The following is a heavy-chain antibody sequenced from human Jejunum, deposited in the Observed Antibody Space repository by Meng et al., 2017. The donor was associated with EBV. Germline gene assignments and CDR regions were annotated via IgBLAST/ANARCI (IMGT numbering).Heavy chain of an antibody. CDR2: INHGDRT. D-gene: IGHD5-12*01. V-gene: IGHV4-34*01. Sequence: QVPVEQWGAGLLKPSATLSLTFVVNGGSFSGYYWTWIRQPPGKGLEWIGEINHGDRTNYNPSLKSRVTVSVDTSKNQFSLRLTSVTDADTAVYYCARVAYDEAFAGWFDPWGQGTLVTVSS. CDR3: ARVAYDEAFAGWFDP. J-gene: IGHJ5*02. CDR1: GGSFSGYY.